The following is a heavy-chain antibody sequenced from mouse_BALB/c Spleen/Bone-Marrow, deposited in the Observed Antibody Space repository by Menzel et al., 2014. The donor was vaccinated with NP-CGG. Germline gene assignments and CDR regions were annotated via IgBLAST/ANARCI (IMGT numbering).Heavy chain of an antibody. CDR1: GFNIKDIY. CDR2: IDPANGDT. Sequence: EVMLVESGAELVKPGASVKLSCTASGFNIKDIYMHWVKQGPEQGLEWIGRIDPANGDTKYDPKFQGKATITADTSSNTAYLQLSSLTSGDTAVYYCARDYGPFDYWGQGTTLTVSS. J-gene: IGHJ2*01. CDR3: ARDYGPFDY. D-gene: IGHD1-2*01. V-gene: IGHV14-3*02.